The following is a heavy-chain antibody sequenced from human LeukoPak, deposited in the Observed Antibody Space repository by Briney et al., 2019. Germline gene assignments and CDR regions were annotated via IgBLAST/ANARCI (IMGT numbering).Heavy chain of an antibody. V-gene: IGHV4-34*01. CDR2: INHSGST. Sequence: SETLSLTCAVYGGSFSDYYWSWIRQPPGKGLEWIGEINHSGSTDYNPSLKSRVTISVDTSKNQFSLKLSSVTAADTAVYYCARVDTAMVTDYWGQGTLVTVSS. D-gene: IGHD5-18*01. CDR1: GGSFSDYY. J-gene: IGHJ4*02. CDR3: ARVDTAMVTDY.